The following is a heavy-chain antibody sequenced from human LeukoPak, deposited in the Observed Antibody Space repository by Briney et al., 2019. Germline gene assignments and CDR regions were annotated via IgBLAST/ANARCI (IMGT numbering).Heavy chain of an antibody. D-gene: IGHD3-10*01. CDR1: GFTFSSYW. CDR2: INSDGSRT. Sequence: TGGSLRLSCAASGFTFSSYWMHWVRQAPGKGLVWVSRINSDGSRTIYADSVKGRFTISRDNAKNTLYLQMNSLRAEDTAVYYCARDGNGLWFGETEGGQGTLVTVSS. V-gene: IGHV3-74*01. J-gene: IGHJ4*02. CDR3: ARDGNGLWFGETE.